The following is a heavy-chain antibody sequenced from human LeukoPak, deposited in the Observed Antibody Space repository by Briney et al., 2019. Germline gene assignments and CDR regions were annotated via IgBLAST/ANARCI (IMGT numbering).Heavy chain of an antibody. V-gene: IGHV4-34*01. CDR2: ISHTGGI. D-gene: IGHD3-22*01. CDR1: GGSFSGHS. J-gene: IGHJ4*02. CDR3: ARHVHVSMIVVILSDYFDY. Sequence: PSETLSLTCAVYGGSFSGHSWSWIRQAPGKGLGWIGEISHTGGINYNPSLKSRVTISADTSKNQFSLRLTSVTAADTAVYYCARHVHVSMIVVILSDYFDYWGRGTLVSVSS.